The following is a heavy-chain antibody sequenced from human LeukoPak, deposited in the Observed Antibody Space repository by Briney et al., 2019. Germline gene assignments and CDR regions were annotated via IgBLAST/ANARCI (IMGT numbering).Heavy chain of an antibody. CDR1: GYTFTGYY. Sequence: ASVKVSCKASGYTFTGYYMHWVRQAPGQGLEWMGWINPNSGGTNYAQEFQGRVTMTRDTSISTAYMELSRLRSDDTAVYYCARTRAPRNRFDYWGQGTLVTVSS. CDR2: INPNSGGT. V-gene: IGHV1-2*02. CDR3: ARTRAPRNRFDY. J-gene: IGHJ4*02.